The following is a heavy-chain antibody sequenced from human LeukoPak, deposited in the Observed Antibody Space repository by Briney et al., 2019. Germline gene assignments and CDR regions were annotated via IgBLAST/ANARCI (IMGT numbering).Heavy chain of an antibody. V-gene: IGHV3-23*01. CDR2: VSGSGGST. J-gene: IGHJ5*02. CDR1: GFTFRNYA. D-gene: IGHD6-13*01. CDR3: AKGQSAGTRVFRWFDP. Sequence: GGSLRLSCTASGFTFRNYAMTWVRQAPGKGLEFVSAVSGSGGSTYYADSVKGRFTIARDNSNNTLYLKMNRLRAEDTAVYYCAKGQSAGTRVFRWFDPWGQGTLVTVSS.